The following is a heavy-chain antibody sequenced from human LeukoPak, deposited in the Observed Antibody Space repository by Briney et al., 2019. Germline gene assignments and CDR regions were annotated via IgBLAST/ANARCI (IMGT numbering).Heavy chain of an antibody. CDR2: ISWNSGSI. CDR3: AKAGGGSSWFVGTNYYYTYIDA. Sequence: PGRSLRLSCAASGFTFDDYAMHWVRQAPGKGLEWVSGISWNSGSIGYADSVKGRFTISRDNAKNSLYLQMNSLRAEDAALYYCAKAGGGSSWFVGTNYYYTYIDAWGKGTTVTVSS. J-gene: IGHJ6*03. D-gene: IGHD6-13*01. V-gene: IGHV3-9*01. CDR1: GFTFDDYA.